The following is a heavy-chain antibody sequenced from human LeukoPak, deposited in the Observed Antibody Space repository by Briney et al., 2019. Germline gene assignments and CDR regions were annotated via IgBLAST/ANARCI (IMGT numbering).Heavy chain of an antibody. D-gene: IGHD2/OR15-2a*01. CDR1: GGSISSYY. V-gene: IGHV4-59*08. CDR3: ARHAGLLAFDS. J-gene: IGHJ3*02. Sequence: AETQTLMCTVSGGSISSYYGSWIRQPPGKGLEWIGYIYYSGNTNYNPSLKSRVTISVDTSKNQFSLKLSSVTAADTAVYYCARHAGLLAFDSWGQGTMVTVSS. CDR2: IYYSGNT.